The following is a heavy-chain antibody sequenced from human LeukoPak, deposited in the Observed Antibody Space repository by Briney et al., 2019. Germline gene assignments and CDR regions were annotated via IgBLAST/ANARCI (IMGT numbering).Heavy chain of an antibody. CDR1: GGTFSSYA. CDR2: IIPILGIA. CDR3: AVRAAAGTRVETFDY. J-gene: IGHJ4*02. D-gene: IGHD6-13*01. V-gene: IGHV1-69*04. Sequence: ASVKVSCKASGGTFSSYAISWVRQAPGQGLEWMGRIIPILGIANYAQKFQSRVTITADKSTSTAYMELSSLRSEDTAVYYCAVRAAAGTRVETFDYWGQGTLVTVSS.